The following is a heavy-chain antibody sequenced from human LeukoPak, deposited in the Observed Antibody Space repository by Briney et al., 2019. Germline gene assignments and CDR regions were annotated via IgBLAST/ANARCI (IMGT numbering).Heavy chain of an antibody. CDR3: ARGFAPAYNFGVFDY. J-gene: IGHJ4*02. CDR2: LYTAAET. V-gene: IGHV3-53*01. Sequence: GGSLRLSCAASGFTFSTYWMTWVRQAPGKGLEWVSLLYTAAETNYADSVKGRFTISRDTSKNTVSLHMNSLRVDDTAVYYCARGFAPAYNFGVFDYWGQGTLVTVSS. D-gene: IGHD5-18*01. CDR1: GFTFSTYW.